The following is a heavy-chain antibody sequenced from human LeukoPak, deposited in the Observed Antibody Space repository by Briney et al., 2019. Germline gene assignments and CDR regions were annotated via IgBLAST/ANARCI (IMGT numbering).Heavy chain of an antibody. CDR3: ARAGTAMVLYYYYYGMDV. J-gene: IGHJ6*02. CDR1: GYTFTSYD. V-gene: IGHV1-8*01. Sequence: GASVKVSCKASGYTFTSYDINWVRQATGQGLEWMGWMNPNSGNTGYAQKFQGRVTMTRNTSMSTAYMELSSLRSEDTAVYYCARAGTAMVLYYYYYGMDVWGQGTTVTVSS. CDR2: MNPNSGNT. D-gene: IGHD5-18*01.